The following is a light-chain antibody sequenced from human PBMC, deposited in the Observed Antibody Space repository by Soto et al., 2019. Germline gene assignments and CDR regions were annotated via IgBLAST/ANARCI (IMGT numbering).Light chain of an antibody. J-gene: IGKJ4*01. CDR1: QTVSSK. CDR3: QQRAKWVT. Sequence: EIVLTQSPATLSSSPWERATLSCRASQTVSSKLAWYQHKPGQAPRLLIYDTSNRATGIPARFSGSGSGTDFNLTISSLEPEDFAVYYCQQRAKWVTFGRGTKVDIK. V-gene: IGKV3-11*01. CDR2: DTS.